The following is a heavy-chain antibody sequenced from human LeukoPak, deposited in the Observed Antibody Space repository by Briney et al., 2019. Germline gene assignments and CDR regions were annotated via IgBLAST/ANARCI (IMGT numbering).Heavy chain of an antibody. CDR1: GYTFTGYY. CDR2: INPNSGGT. CDR3: AREVVGATRAFDY. Sequence: ASVKVSCKASGYTFTGYYMHWVRQAPGQGLEWMGWINPNSGGTNYAQKFQGRVTMTRDTSISTAYMELRSLRSDDTAVYYCAREVVGATRAFDYWGQGTLVTVSS. V-gene: IGHV1-2*02. D-gene: IGHD1-26*01. J-gene: IGHJ4*02.